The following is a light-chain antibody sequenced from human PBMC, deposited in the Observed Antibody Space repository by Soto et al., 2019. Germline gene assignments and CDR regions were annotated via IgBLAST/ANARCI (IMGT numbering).Light chain of an antibody. Sequence: QPALTQPASVSGSPGQSITISCTGTSGDVGGYNYVSWYQQHPGKAPKLMIYDVSNRPSGVSNRFSGSKSGNTASLTISGLQAEDEADYYCSSYTSSTCFGTGTKVTVL. CDR3: SSYTSSTC. CDR2: DVS. V-gene: IGLV2-14*01. CDR1: SGDVGGYNY. J-gene: IGLJ1*01.